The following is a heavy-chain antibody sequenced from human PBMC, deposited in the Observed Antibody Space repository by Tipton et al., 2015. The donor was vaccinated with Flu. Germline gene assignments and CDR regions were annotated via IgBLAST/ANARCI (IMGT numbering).Heavy chain of an antibody. CDR1: SYSISSGYY. Sequence: TLSLTCTVSSYSISSGYYWGWIRQPPGKGLEWIGSISHSGSTYYKPSLKSRVTISVDTFKNQFSLKLSSVTAADTAVYYCARSTYYYGSGSSDHWGQGTLVTVSS. V-gene: IGHV4-38-2*02. J-gene: IGHJ4*02. CDR3: ARSTYYYGSGSSDH. CDR2: ISHSGST. D-gene: IGHD3-10*01.